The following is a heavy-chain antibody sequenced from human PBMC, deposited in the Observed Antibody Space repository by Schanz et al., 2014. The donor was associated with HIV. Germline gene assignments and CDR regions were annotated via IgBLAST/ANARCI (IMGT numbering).Heavy chain of an antibody. CDR3: ARALPDEWEPAAYFQH. Sequence: EVQVLESGGDLVQPGGSPRLSCATSGFTFRTFSMDWVRQAPGRGLEWLAYISPGGDTIYYAESVQGRFTISRDNSKNTLYLQMNSLRAEDTAVYYCARALPDEWEPAAYFQHWGQGTLVIVSS. CDR1: GFTFRTFS. CDR2: ISPGGDTI. D-gene: IGHD1-26*01. J-gene: IGHJ1*01. V-gene: IGHV3-48*04.